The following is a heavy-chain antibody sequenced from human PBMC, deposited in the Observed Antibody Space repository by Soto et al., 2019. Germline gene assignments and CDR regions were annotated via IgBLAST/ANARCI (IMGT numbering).Heavy chain of an antibody. V-gene: IGHV3-74*02. D-gene: IGHD4-4*01. CDR1: GFTFSSLW. Sequence: EVQLVESGGGLVQPGGSLRLSCAASGFTFSSLWMDWVRQAPGKRLVWVSRIDNAGIGTNYADSVRGRFTMSRDNAKDTLYLQMNSLRVDDTGVYFCVRLGGSNGIDYWGQGTLVTVSS. CDR3: VRLGGSNGIDY. CDR2: IDNAGIGT. J-gene: IGHJ4*02.